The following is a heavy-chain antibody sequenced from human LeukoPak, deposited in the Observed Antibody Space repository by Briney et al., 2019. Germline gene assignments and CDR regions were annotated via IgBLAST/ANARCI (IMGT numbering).Heavy chain of an antibody. CDR2: ISAYNGDT. J-gene: IGHJ4*02. CDR1: DYTFSTYR. Sequence: ASVKLSCKASDYTFSTYRITWVRQAPGQGLEWMGWISAYNGDTNYAQKLQGRVTMTTDTSTNTAYMELRSLRSDDTAVYYCARTRISGTLDYWGQGTLVTVSS. V-gene: IGHV1-18*01. CDR3: ARTRISGTLDY. D-gene: IGHD1-26*01.